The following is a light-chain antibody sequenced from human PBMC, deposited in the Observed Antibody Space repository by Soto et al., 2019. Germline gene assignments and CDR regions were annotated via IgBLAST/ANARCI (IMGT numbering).Light chain of an antibody. V-gene: IGKV3-11*01. CDR3: QQRSNRPLT. Sequence: EIVLTQSPATLSLSPGERATLSCRASQSVSSYLAWYQQKPGQAPRLLIYDTSIRASGIPARFGGSGSGTDFTLTSSSLDPEDFAVYYCQQRSNRPLTFGQGTRLEIK. CDR1: QSVSSY. CDR2: DTS. J-gene: IGKJ5*01.